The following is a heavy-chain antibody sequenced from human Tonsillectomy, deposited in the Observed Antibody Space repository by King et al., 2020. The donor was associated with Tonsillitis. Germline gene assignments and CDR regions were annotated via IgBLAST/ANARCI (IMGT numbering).Heavy chain of an antibody. Sequence: QLVQSGGEVKKPGESLRISCKGSGYSFTSYWISWVRQMPGKGPEWMGRIDPSDSYTNYSPSFQGHVTISADKSISTAYLQWSSLKASDTAMYYCARPTKSRSYSSGWYDEAFEYWGQGTLVIVSS. CDR1: GYSFTSYW. CDR2: IDPSDSYT. J-gene: IGHJ4*02. V-gene: IGHV5-10-1*03. CDR3: ARPTKSRSYSSGWYDEAFEY. D-gene: IGHD6-19*01.